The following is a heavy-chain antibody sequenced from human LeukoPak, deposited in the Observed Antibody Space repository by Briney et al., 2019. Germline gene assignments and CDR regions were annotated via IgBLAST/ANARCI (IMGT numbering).Heavy chain of an antibody. V-gene: IGHV4-34*01. D-gene: IGHD2-2*01. Sequence: SETLSLTCAVYGESFSDYFWGWIRQPPGKGLEWIGEINHSGRTYYNPSLKSRVTISVDTSKNQFSLNLSSVTAADTAVYYCARDVVVVPAAIHYGMVVWGQGTTVTASS. CDR2: INHSGRT. J-gene: IGHJ6*02. CDR3: ARDVVVVPAAIHYGMVV. CDR1: GESFSDYF.